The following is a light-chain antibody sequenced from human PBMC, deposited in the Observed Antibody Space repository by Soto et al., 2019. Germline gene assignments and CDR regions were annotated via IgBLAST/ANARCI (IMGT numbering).Light chain of an antibody. CDR2: EDN. CDR3: QSYDNSNQI. V-gene: IGLV6-57*04. Sequence: NFMLTQPHSVSESPGKTVTISCTRSSGSIASNYVQWYQQRPGSAPTTVIYEDNQRPSGVPDRFSGSIDSSSNSASLTISGLKTDDEADYYCQSYDNSNQIFGGGTQLTVL. CDR1: SGSIASNY. J-gene: IGLJ2*01.